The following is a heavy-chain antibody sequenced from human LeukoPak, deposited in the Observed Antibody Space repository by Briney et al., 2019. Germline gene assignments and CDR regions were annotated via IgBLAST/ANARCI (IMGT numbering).Heavy chain of an antibody. CDR2: IWYDGGNK. J-gene: IGHJ4*02. V-gene: IGHV3-33*06. Sequence: GGSLRLSCAASGFTFSSYGMHWVRQAPGKGLERVAVIWYDGGNKYYADSVKGRFTISRDNPKNTLFLQMNSLRAEDTAVYYCAKRVAPPYYFDYWGQGTLVTVSS. CDR1: GFTFSSYG. CDR3: AKRVAPPYYFDY. D-gene: IGHD2-15*01.